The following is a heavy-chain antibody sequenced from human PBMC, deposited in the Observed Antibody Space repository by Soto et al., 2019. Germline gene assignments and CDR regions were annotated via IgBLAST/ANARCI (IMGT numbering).Heavy chain of an antibody. J-gene: IGHJ5*02. V-gene: IGHV1-8*01. CDR2: MNPSSGNT. CDR3: ARTRSGSYL. Sequence: QVQLVQSGAEVKKPGASVKAACRASGYTFTSFDINWVRQATGQGLEWMGRMNPSSGNTDYAQKFQGRVTMTRDTPISTAYMELSSLRSEDTAVYYCARTRSGSYLWGQGTLVTVSS. D-gene: IGHD3-10*01. CDR1: GYTFTSFD.